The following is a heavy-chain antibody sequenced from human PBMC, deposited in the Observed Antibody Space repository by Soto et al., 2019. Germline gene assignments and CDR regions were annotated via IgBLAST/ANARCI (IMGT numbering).Heavy chain of an antibody. Sequence: PSETLSLTCTVSGGSISSTSSYWAWIRQPPGKGLEWIGYIYYRGSTYYNPSLGSRVTISVDTSKNQFSLKLSSVTAADTAVYYCARLVSPDYRFGLDYWGQGTLVTVSS. V-gene: IGHV4-39*07. D-gene: IGHD3-10*01. CDR1: GGSISSTSSY. CDR2: IYYRGST. J-gene: IGHJ4*02. CDR3: ARLVSPDYRFGLDY.